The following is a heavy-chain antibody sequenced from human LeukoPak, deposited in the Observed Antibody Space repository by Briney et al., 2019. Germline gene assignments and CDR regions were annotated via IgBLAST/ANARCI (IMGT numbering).Heavy chain of an antibody. CDR3: AKLRKIRFFGVVTKPTSYFAY. Sequence: GGSLRLSCAASGFTFTNYWMSWVRQAPGKGLELVANIKQDRSEKYYVDSVKGRFTISRDNAKNSLYLQMNSLRAEDTAVYYCAKLRKIRFFGVVTKPTSYFAYGGREPLVTVSS. CDR1: GFTFTNYW. V-gene: IGHV3-7*01. J-gene: IGHJ4*02. D-gene: IGHD3-3*01. CDR2: IKQDRSEK.